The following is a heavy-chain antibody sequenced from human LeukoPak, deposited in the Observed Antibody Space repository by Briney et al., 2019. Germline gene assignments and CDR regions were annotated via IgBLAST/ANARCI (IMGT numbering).Heavy chain of an antibody. CDR3: AGDKDSVTNHSKIRNYV. Sequence: SETLSLTCAVSGGSFSSYYWSWIRQPPGKGLEWIGYINHGGSTKYNPSLKSRVTMSVDTSKNQFSLKLSSATAADAAVYYCAGDKDSVTNHSKIRNYVWGQGTMTTVSS. D-gene: IGHD2-15*01. CDR1: GGSFSSYY. CDR2: INHGGST. J-gene: IGHJ3*01. V-gene: IGHV4-59*01.